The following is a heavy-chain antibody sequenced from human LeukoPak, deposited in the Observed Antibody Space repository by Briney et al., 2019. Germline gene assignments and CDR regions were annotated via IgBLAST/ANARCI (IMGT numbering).Heavy chain of an antibody. CDR2: IYYSGST. CDR3: ASLDSSGYHPY. J-gene: IGHJ4*02. Sequence: SETLSLTCTVSGGSISSYYWSWIRQPPGKGLEWIGYIYYSGSTNYNPSLKSRVTISVDTSKNQFSLKLSSVTAADTAVYYCASLDSSGYHPYWGQGTLVTVSS. CDR1: GGSISSYY. D-gene: IGHD3-22*01. V-gene: IGHV4-59*01.